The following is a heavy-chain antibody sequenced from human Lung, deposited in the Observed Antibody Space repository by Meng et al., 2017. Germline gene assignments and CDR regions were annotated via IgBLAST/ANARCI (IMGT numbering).Heavy chain of an antibody. CDR3: ARGPTTMAHDFDY. Sequence: QVQLKQWGAGLFKPSETLSLTCVVSGGSFSDYYGSWIRQPPGKGLEWIGEINHSGSTNYNPSLESRATISVDTSQNNLSLKLSSVTAADSAVYYCARGPTTMAHDFDYWGQGTLVTVSS. J-gene: IGHJ4*02. V-gene: IGHV4-34*01. CDR2: INHSGST. CDR1: GGSFSDYY. D-gene: IGHD4-11*01.